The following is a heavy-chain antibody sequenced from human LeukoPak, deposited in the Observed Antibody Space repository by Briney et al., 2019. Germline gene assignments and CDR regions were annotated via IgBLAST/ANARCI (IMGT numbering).Heavy chain of an antibody. CDR3: ARDLDSSGYYYPGLSPPDY. J-gene: IGHJ4*02. CDR2: IYYSGST. CDR1: SGSISSSSYY. Sequence: SETLSLTCTVSSGSISSSSYYWGWIRQPPGKGLEWIGTIYYSGSTYYNPSLKSRVTISVDTSKNQFSLKLSSVTAADTAVYYCARDLDSSGYYYPGLSPPDYWGQGTLVTVSS. D-gene: IGHD3-22*01. V-gene: IGHV4-39*02.